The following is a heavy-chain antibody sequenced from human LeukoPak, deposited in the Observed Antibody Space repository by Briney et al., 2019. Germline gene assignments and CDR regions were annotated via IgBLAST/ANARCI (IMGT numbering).Heavy chain of an antibody. CDR2: ISSSGSTI. V-gene: IGHV3-48*03. CDR1: GFTFSSYE. Sequence: GGSPRLSCAASGFTFSSYEMNWVRQAPGKGLEWVSYISSSGSTIYYADSVKGRFTISRDNAKNSLYLQMNSLRAEDTAVYYCARAYHSSSWYNYYYYYGMDVWGQGTTVTVSS. CDR3: ARAYHSSSWYNYYYYYGMDV. J-gene: IGHJ6*02. D-gene: IGHD6-13*01.